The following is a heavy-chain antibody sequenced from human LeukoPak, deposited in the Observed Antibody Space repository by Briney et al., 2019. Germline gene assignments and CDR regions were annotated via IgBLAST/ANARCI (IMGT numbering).Heavy chain of an antibody. J-gene: IGHJ3*02. D-gene: IGHD6-6*01. Sequence: GASVKVSCKASGGTFSSYAISWVRQAPGQGLEWMGGIIPIFGTANYAQKFQGRVTITTDESTSTAYMELSSLRSEDTAVYYCARSGQLPSIGAFDIWGQGTMVTVSS. CDR3: ARSGQLPSIGAFDI. V-gene: IGHV1-69*05. CDR1: GGTFSSYA. CDR2: IIPIFGTA.